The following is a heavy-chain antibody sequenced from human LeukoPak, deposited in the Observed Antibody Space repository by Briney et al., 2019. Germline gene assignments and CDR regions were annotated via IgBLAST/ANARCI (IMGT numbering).Heavy chain of an antibody. V-gene: IGHV1-2*02. Sequence: VSVKVSCKASGYTFTGYYMHWVRQAPGQGLEWMGWINPNSGGTNYAQKFQGRVTMTRDTSISTAYMELSRLRSDDTAVYYCASWDVVVVADNFDYWGQGTLVTVSS. J-gene: IGHJ4*02. CDR1: GYTFTGYY. CDR3: ASWDVVVVADNFDY. D-gene: IGHD2-15*01. CDR2: INPNSGGT.